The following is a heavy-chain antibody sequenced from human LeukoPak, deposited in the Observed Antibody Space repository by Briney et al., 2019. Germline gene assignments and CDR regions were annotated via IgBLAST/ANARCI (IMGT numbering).Heavy chain of an antibody. CDR2: INHSGST. D-gene: IGHD3-22*01. V-gene: IGHV4-34*01. CDR1: GGSFSGYY. CDR3: ASVKYYYDSSGYYSPDAFDI. Sequence: SETLSLTCAVYGGSFSGYYWSWIRQPPGKGLEWIGEINHSGSTNYNPSLKSRVTISVDTSTNQFSLKLSSVTAADTAVYYCASVKYYYDSSGYYSPDAFDIWGQGTMVTVSS. J-gene: IGHJ3*02.